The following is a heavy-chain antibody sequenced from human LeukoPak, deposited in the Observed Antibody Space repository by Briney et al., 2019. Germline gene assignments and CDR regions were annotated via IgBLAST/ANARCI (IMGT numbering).Heavy chain of an antibody. Sequence: GESLKISCKGSGYSFTSYWISWVRQMPGKGLEWMGRIDPSDSYTNYSPSFQGHVTISADKSISTAYLQWSSLKASDTAMYYCAGLDPVYDIMTGYYVREDFDYWGQGTLVTVSS. CDR3: AGLDPVYDIMTGYYVREDFDY. D-gene: IGHD3-9*01. CDR1: GYSFTSYW. CDR2: IDPSDSYT. J-gene: IGHJ4*02. V-gene: IGHV5-10-1*01.